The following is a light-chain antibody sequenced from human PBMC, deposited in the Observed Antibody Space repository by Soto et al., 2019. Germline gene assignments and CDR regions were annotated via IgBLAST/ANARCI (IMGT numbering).Light chain of an antibody. V-gene: IGKV3-15*01. CDR1: QSVSSN. CDR3: QQYNNWPLT. CDR2: GAS. J-gene: IGKJ4*01. Sequence: EIVMTQSPATLSVSPGERATLSFRASQSVSSNLAWYQQKPGQAPRLLIYGASTRATGIPARFSGSGSGTEFTLTISSLQSEDFAVYYCQQYNNWPLTLGGETKVDIK.